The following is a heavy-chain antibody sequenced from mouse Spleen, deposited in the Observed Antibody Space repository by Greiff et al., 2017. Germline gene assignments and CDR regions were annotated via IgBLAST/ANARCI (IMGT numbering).Heavy chain of an antibody. J-gene: IGHJ4*01. V-gene: IGHV1S81*02. CDR2: INPSNGRT. Sequence: VQLQQPGAELVKPGASVKLSCKASGYTFTSYWMHWVKQRPGQGLEWIGEINPSNGRTNYNEKFKSKATLTVDKSSSTAYMQLSSLTSEDSAVYYCARTVHYAMDYWGQGTSVTVSS. D-gene: IGHD1-1*01. CDR3: ARTVHYAMDY. CDR1: GYTFTSYW.